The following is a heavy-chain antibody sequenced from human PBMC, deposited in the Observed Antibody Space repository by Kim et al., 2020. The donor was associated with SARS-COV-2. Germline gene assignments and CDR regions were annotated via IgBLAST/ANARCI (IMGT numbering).Heavy chain of an antibody. J-gene: IGHJ6*02. CDR3: AKDPDGDYSPPYYYYYGMDV. V-gene: IGHV3-33*06. Sequence: RFTISRDNSKNTLYLQMNSLRAEDTAVYYCAKDPDGDYSPPYYYYYGMDVWGQGTTVTVSS. D-gene: IGHD4-17*01.